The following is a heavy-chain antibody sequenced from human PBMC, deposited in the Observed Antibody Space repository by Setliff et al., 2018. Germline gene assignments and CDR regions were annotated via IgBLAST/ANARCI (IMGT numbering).Heavy chain of an antibody. Sequence: PSETLSLTCTVSGGSISPYFWSWVRQPPGKGLEWIGYIYHNGNTNFNPYLKTRVTMSVDTSTNQFALNLKSVTAADTAVYYCVRDRTAYSYGLDVWGQGTTVTVSS. V-gene: IGHV4-59*01. CDR1: GGSISPYF. D-gene: IGHD5-18*01. CDR3: VRDRTAYSYGLDV. J-gene: IGHJ6*02. CDR2: IYHNGNT.